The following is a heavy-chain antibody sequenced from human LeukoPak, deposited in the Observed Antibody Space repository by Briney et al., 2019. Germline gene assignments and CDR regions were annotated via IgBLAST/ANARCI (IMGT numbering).Heavy chain of an antibody. J-gene: IGHJ3*02. CDR2: ISYDGSNK. D-gene: IGHD6-13*01. V-gene: IGHV3-30*18. CDR1: GFTFSSYS. Sequence: GGSLRLSCAASGFTFSSYSMNWVRQAPGKGLEWVAVISYDGSNKYYADSVKGRFTISRDNSKNTLYLQMNSLRAEDTAVYYCAKAAIWQQLAPRDAFDIWGQGTMVTVSS. CDR3: AKAAIWQQLAPRDAFDI.